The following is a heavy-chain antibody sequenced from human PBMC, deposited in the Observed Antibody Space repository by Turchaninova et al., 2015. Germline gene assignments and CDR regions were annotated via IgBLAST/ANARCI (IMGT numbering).Heavy chain of an antibody. J-gene: IGHJ4*02. V-gene: IGHV6-1*01. Sequence: QVQLQQSGPGLVKPSQTPPLTCAISGDRVSSNPAAWHWIRQSPSRGLEWLSRTYYTSQWYNNYPLSVQGRITINPDTSKNQFSLQLNSVTPEDTAVYYCARESGNVLGYWGQGTQVTVSS. CDR2: TYYTSQWYN. CDR3: ARESGNVLGY. CDR1: GDRVSSNPAA. D-gene: IGHD3-3*01.